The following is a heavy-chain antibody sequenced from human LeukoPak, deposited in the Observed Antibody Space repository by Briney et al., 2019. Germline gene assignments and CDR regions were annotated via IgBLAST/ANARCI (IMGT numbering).Heavy chain of an antibody. CDR1: GFTFINAW. V-gene: IGHV3-15*01. D-gene: IGHD1-26*01. Sequence: PGGSLRLSCAASGFTFINAWMAWVRQAPGKGLEWVGRIKAKDHGCTIEYAAPVKGTFTISRDDSKNTLYLQMNSLKTEDTAVYYCTTDGVGVEGATYDNWGEGTLVSVSS. CDR2: IKAKDHGCTI. CDR3: TTDGVGVEGATYDN. J-gene: IGHJ4*02.